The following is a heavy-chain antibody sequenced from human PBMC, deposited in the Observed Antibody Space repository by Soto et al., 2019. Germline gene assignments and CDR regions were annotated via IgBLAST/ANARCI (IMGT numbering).Heavy chain of an antibody. V-gene: IGHV4-39*01. CDR3: AIPTVEYSSSLSFYFDY. D-gene: IGHD6-13*01. Sequence: PSETLSLTCTVSGGSISSSSDYWGWIRQPPGKGLEWIGNIYYSGTPYYNPSLKSRVTISVDTSMNQFSLRLSSVTAADTAVYYCAIPTVEYSSSLSFYFDYWGQGMLVTAPQ. CDR1: GGSISSSSDY. CDR2: IYYSGTP. J-gene: IGHJ4*02.